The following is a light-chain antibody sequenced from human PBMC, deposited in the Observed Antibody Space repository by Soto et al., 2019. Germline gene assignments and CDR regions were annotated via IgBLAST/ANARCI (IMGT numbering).Light chain of an antibody. CDR3: QQSYSTPLT. Sequence: DLQMTQSPSSLSASVGDRVTITCRASQTISSYLNWYQQTPGKAPKLLIYAASSLQSGVPSRFSGSGSGTDFTLTISSLQPADFATYYCQQSYSTPLTFGGGTQVEI. CDR1: QTISSY. J-gene: IGKJ4*01. CDR2: AAS. V-gene: IGKV1-39*01.